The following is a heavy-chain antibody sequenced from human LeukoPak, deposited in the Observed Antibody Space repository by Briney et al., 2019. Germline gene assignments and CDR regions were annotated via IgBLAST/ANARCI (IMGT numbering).Heavy chain of an antibody. D-gene: IGHD3-22*01. CDR3: ARYYYGSSGYHRLFDY. CDR1: GYSLTSYW. CDR2: IYPGDSDT. V-gene: IGHV5-51*01. Sequence: GESLKISRKGSGYSLTSYWIGWVRQMPGKGLEWMGIIYPGDSDTRYSPSFQGQVTISADKSISTAYLQWSSLKASDTAMYYCARYYYGSSGYHRLFDYWGQGTLVTVSS. J-gene: IGHJ4*02.